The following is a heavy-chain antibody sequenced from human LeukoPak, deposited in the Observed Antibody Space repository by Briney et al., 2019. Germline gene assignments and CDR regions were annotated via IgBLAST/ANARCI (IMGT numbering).Heavy chain of an antibody. D-gene: IGHD2-21*02. V-gene: IGHV4-59*08. Sequence: PSETLSLTCTVSGGSISSYYWSWIRQPPGKGLEWIGYIYYSGSTNYNPSLKSRVTISVDTSKNQFSLKLSSVTAADTAVYYCARSYCGGDCYLPYYFDYWGQRTLVTVSS. CDR3: ARSYCGGDCYLPYYFDY. J-gene: IGHJ4*02. CDR2: IYYSGST. CDR1: GGSISSYY.